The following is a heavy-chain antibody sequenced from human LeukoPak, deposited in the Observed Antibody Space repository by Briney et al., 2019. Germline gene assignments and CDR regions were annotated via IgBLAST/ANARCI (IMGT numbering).Heavy chain of an antibody. CDR2: IWSDGTNK. CDR3: AKDAQRGFDYSNSLEY. Sequence: PGRSLTLSCAASGFTFSHYGMHWVRQAPGKGLEWVAVIWSDGTNKYYADSVKGRFTIYRGDSQNRVFLQMNSLRAEDTALCYCAKDAQRGFDYSNSLEYWGQGALVSVSS. D-gene: IGHD4-11*01. J-gene: IGHJ4*02. V-gene: IGHV3-33*06. CDR1: GFTFSHYG.